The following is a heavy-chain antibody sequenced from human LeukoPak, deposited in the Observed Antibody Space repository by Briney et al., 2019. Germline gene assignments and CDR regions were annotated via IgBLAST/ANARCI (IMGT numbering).Heavy chain of an antibody. Sequence: SETLSLTCTVSGGSISSYYWSWIRQPPGKGLEWIGYIYYSGNTNYNPSLKSRVTISIDTSKNQFSLKLSSVTAADTAVYYCARDVGSGSSRRFDPWDQGTLVTVSS. CDR2: IYYSGNT. V-gene: IGHV4-59*01. J-gene: IGHJ5*02. D-gene: IGHD6-13*01. CDR3: ARDVGSGSSRRFDP. CDR1: GGSISSYY.